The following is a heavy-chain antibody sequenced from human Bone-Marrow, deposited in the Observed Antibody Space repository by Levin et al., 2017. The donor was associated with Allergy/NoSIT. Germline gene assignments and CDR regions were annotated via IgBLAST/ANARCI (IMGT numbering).Heavy chain of an antibody. CDR1: GFTFSDYY. CDR3: ARVLYGDYANPEPFDY. D-gene: IGHD4-17*01. Sequence: GESLKISCAASGFTFSDYYMSWIRQAPGKGLEWVSYISSSSSYTNYADSVKGRFTISRDNAKNSLYLQMNSLRAEDTAVYYCARVLYGDYANPEPFDYWGQGTLVTVSS. J-gene: IGHJ4*02. CDR2: ISSSSSYT. V-gene: IGHV3-11*05.